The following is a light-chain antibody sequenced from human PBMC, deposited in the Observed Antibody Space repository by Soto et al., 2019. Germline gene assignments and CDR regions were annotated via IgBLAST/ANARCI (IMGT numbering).Light chain of an antibody. CDR1: QSVSSY. V-gene: IGKV3-11*01. Sequence: EILLTQSPATLSLSPWERATLSGRSSQSVSSYLAWYQQEPGQAPRLLIYDASNRATGIPARFSGSGSGTDFTLTISSLEPEDFAVYYCQQRSNWPPTTFGQGTKVDIK. CDR3: QQRSNWPPTT. J-gene: IGKJ1*01. CDR2: DAS.